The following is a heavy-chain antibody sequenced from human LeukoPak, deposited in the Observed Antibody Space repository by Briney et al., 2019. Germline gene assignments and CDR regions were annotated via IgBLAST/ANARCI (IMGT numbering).Heavy chain of an antibody. V-gene: IGHV3-23*01. D-gene: IGHD4-17*01. CDR2: ISGSGSST. Sequence: GGSLRLSCAASGFTFSRNAMSWVRKAPGKGLEWVSGISGSGSSTYYADSMKGRFTISRDNSKNTLYLLVNSLRAEDTAVYYCAKAKYGDYSLHAFDIWGQGTMVTVS. CDR1: GFTFSRNA. J-gene: IGHJ3*02. CDR3: AKAKYGDYSLHAFDI.